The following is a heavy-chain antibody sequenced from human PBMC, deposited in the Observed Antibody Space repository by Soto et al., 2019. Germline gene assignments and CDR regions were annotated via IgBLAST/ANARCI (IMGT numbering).Heavy chain of an antibody. CDR3: ARRITIFGVIRGGSLGY. Sequence: GGSLRLSCAGSGFTFSSYWMIWVRQAPGKGLEWVANINEDGSEKYYVDSVKGRFTISRDNAKKSLYLQMNSLRAEDTAVYYCARRITIFGVIRGGSLGYWGQGTLVTVSS. V-gene: IGHV3-7*01. D-gene: IGHD3-3*01. CDR2: INEDGSEK. CDR1: GFTFSSYW. J-gene: IGHJ4*02.